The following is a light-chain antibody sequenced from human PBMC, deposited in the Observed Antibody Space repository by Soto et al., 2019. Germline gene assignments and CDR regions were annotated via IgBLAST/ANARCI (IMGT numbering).Light chain of an antibody. CDR1: QSVSSSY. CDR2: GAS. CDR3: QQRSNWPLSIT. V-gene: IGKV3D-20*02. Sequence: EIVLTQSPGTLSLSPGERATFSCRASQSVSSSYLAWYQQKPGQAPRLLIYGASSRATGIPDRFSGSGSGTDFTLTISRLEPEDFAVYYCQQRSNWPLSITFGQGTRLEIK. J-gene: IGKJ5*01.